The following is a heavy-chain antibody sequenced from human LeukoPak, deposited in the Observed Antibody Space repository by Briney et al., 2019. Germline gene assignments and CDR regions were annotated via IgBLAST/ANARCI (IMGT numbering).Heavy chain of an antibody. Sequence: ASVKVSCKASGYTFTDYYMHWVRQAPGQGLEWMGWINPNTGDTTYAQKFQGRVTMTRDTSISRAYMELSRLRSDDTAVYYCAKLIATDPFDIWGQGTMVTVSS. CDR3: AKLIATDPFDI. CDR1: GYTFTDYY. CDR2: INPNTGDT. V-gene: IGHV1-2*02. D-gene: IGHD5-24*01. J-gene: IGHJ3*02.